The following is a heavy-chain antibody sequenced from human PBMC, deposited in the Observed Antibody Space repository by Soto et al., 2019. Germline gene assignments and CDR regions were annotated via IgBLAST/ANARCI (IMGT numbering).Heavy chain of an antibody. D-gene: IGHD2-2*02. CDR2: ISAYNGNT. CDR1: GYTFTSYG. CDR3: ARDSIVVVPAAITMHSMDV. V-gene: IGHV1-18*01. J-gene: IGHJ6*03. Sequence: EASVKVSCKASGYTFTSYGVSWVRQAPGQGLEWMGWISAYNGNTNYAQKLQGRVTMTTDTSTSTAYMELRSLRSDDTAVYYCARDSIVVVPAAITMHSMDVWGKGTTVTVSS.